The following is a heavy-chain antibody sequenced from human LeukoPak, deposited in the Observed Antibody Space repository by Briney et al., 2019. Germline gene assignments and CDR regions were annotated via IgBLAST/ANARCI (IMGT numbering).Heavy chain of an antibody. CDR2: IYYSGST. Sequence: PSETLSLTCTVSGGSISSGGYYWSWIRQHPGKGLEWIGYIYYSGSTYYNPSLKSRVTISVDTSKNQFSLKLSSVTAADTAVYYCARVYCTNGVCYWNGYYFDYWGQGTLVTVSP. CDR3: ARVYCTNGVCYWNGYYFDY. CDR1: GGSISSGGYY. J-gene: IGHJ4*02. D-gene: IGHD2-8*01. V-gene: IGHV4-31*03.